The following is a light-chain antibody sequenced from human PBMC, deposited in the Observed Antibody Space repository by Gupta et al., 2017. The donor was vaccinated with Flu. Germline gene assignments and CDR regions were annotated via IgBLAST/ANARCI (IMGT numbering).Light chain of an antibody. CDR1: QTVTTN. J-gene: IGKJ1*01. CDR2: HAS. V-gene: IGKV3-15*01. Sequence: EIVMMQSPATLSVSPGERATLSCRASQTVTTNLAWYQQKPGQAPRLLIYHASTRATGIPARFSGTGSGTEFTLTISSLQSEDFAVYYCQQYNNWPPWTFGQGTKVEFK. CDR3: QQYNNWPPWT.